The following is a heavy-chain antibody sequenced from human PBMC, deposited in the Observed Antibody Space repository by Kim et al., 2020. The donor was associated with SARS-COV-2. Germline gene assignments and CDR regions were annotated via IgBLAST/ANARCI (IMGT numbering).Heavy chain of an antibody. D-gene: IGHD2-15*01. CDR2: IIPIFGIA. CDR3: VVVVVTDAFDI. J-gene: IGHJ3*02. CDR1: GGTFSSYA. Sequence: SVKVSCKASGGTFSSYAISWVRQAPGQGLEWMGRIIPIFGIANYAQKFQGRVTITADKSTSTAYMELSSLRSEDTAVYYCVVVVVTDAFDIWGQGTMVTVSS. V-gene: IGHV1-69*04.